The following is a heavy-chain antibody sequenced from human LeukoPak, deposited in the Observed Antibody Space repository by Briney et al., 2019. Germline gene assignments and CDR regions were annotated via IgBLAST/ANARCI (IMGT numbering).Heavy chain of an antibody. CDR2: ISTHNGDT. D-gene: IGHD6-19*01. Sequence: ASVKVSCKTSGYSFTHYAISWVRQAPGQGLEWMGWISTHNGDTKYAQKLRGRFTMTSDTSTSTVYMELRSLTSDDTAVYYCARDPSNTSGWYIYFDFWGQGTLVTVSS. CDR3: ARDPSNTSGWYIYFDF. CDR1: GYSFTHYA. J-gene: IGHJ4*02. V-gene: IGHV1-18*01.